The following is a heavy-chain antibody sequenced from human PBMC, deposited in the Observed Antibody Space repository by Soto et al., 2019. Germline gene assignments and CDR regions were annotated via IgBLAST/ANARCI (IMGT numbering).Heavy chain of an antibody. D-gene: IGHD6-19*01. V-gene: IGHV1-18*01. CDR3: ARDDRFSSPRVNYGLDV. CDR1: GYTFNNYG. CDR2: ISAYSGHT. J-gene: IGHJ6*02. Sequence: GASVKVSCKTSGYTFNNYGLTWVRQAPGQGLEWMGWISAYSGHTNYAQKFQGRVTLTTDTSASIGYMELRSLRFDDTAVYYCARDDRFSSPRVNYGLDVWGQGTTVTVSS.